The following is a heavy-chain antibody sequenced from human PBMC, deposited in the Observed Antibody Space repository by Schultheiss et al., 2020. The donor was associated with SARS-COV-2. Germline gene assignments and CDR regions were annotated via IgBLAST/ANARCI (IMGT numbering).Heavy chain of an antibody. V-gene: IGHV4-59*12. D-gene: IGHD5-18*01. CDR3: ARRGYSYGYRGDAFDI. Sequence: SQTLSLTCTVSGGSISSYYWSWIRQHPGKGLEWIGYIYYSGSTNYNPSLKSRVTISVDTSKNQFSLKLSSVTAADTAVYYCARRGYSYGYRGDAFDIWGQGTMVTVSS. CDR1: GGSISSYY. CDR2: IYYSGST. J-gene: IGHJ3*02.